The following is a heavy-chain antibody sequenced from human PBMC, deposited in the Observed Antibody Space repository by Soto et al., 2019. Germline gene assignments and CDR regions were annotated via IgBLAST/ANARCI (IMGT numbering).Heavy chain of an antibody. D-gene: IGHD6-19*01. J-gene: IGHJ4*02. CDR1: GYTFTGYY. CDR3: ARGIGGYSSGWYYDY. CDR2: INPNSGGT. Sequence: GASGKVSCKASGYTFTGYYMHWVRQSPGQGLEWMGWINPNSGGTNHAQKFQGWVTMTRDTSISTAYMELSRLRSDDTAVYCCARGIGGYSSGWYYDYWGQGTLVTVSS. V-gene: IGHV1-2*04.